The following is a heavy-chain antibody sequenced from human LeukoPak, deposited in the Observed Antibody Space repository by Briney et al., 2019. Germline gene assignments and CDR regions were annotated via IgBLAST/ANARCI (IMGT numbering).Heavy chain of an antibody. Sequence: SVKVSCKASGCTFSSYAMSWVRQAPGQGLEWMGGIIPIFGTANYAQKFQGRVTITADKSTSTAYMGLSSLRSEETAVYYCARSLRSGSSSWYVSEYWGQGNLVTVSS. J-gene: IGHJ4*02. D-gene: IGHD6-13*01. CDR1: GCTFSSYA. CDR2: IIPIFGTA. V-gene: IGHV1-69*06. CDR3: ARSLRSGSSSWYVSEY.